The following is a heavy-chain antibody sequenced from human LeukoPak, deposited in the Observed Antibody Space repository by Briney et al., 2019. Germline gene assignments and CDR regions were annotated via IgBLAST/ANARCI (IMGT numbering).Heavy chain of an antibody. D-gene: IGHD3-10*01. CDR3: ARDGGGYYGSGSYYTGYYFDY. J-gene: IGHJ4*02. V-gene: IGHV1-69*04. CDR2: IIPILGIA. Sequence: GASVKVSCKASGGTFSSYAISWARQAPGQGLEWMGRIIPILGIANYAQKFQGRVTITADKSTSTAYMELSSLRSEDTAVYYCARDGGGYYGSGSYYTGYYFDYWGQGTLVTVSS. CDR1: GGTFSSYA.